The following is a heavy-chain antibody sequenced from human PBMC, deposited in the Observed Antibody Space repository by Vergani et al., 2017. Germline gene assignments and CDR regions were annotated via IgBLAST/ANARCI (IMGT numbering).Heavy chain of an antibody. D-gene: IGHD3-3*01. CDR3: ARDGEWQSIGAFDI. Sequence: EVQLVESGGGLVQPGGSLRLSCAASGFTFSSYEMNWVRQAPGKGLEWVSYISSSSSYTNYADSVKGRFTISRDNAKNSLYLQMNSLRAEDTAVYYCARDGEWQSIGAFDIWGQGTMVTVSS. CDR1: GFTFSSYE. V-gene: IGHV3-48*03. CDR2: ISSSSSYT. J-gene: IGHJ3*02.